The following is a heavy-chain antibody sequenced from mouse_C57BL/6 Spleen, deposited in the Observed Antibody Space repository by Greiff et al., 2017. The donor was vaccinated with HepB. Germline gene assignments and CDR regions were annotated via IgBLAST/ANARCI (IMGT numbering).Heavy chain of an antibody. V-gene: IGHV1-53*01. D-gene: IGHD1-1*01. CDR3: ARLFSTTVVATP. CDR1: GYTFTSYW. J-gene: IGHJ2*01. Sequence: QVQLQQPGTELVKPGASVKLSCKASGYTFTSYWMHWVKQRPGQGLEWIGNINPSNGGTNYNEKFKSKATLTVDKSSSTAYMQLSSLTSEDSAVDYCARLFSTTVVATPWGQGTTLTVSS. CDR2: INPSNGGT.